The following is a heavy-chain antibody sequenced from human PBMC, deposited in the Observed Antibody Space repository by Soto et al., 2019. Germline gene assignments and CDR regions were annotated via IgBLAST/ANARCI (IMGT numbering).Heavy chain of an antibody. D-gene: IGHD6-13*01. CDR1: GGSISSSSYY. V-gene: IGHV4-39*01. J-gene: IGHJ5*02. CDR3: ASQLRGSPKGWFDP. Sequence: SETLSLTCTVSGGSISSSSYYWGWIRQPPGKGLEWIGSIYYSGSTYYNPSLKSRVTISVDTSKNQFSLKLSSVTAADTAVYYCASQLRGSPKGWFDPWGQGTLVTVSS. CDR2: IYYSGST.